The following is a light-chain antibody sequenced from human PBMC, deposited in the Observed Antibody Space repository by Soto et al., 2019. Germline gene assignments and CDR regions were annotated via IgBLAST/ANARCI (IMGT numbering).Light chain of an antibody. J-gene: IGKJ5*01. CDR1: PSVSSSY. CDR3: QQYGSSPIT. V-gene: IGKV3-20*01. CDR2: GAP. Sequence: EIVLTQPPGTPSPPRGERATLSSRASPSVSSSYLAWYQQKPGQAPRLLIYGAPSRATGIPDRFSGSVSGTDFTLTISSLEPEDFAVYYCQQYGSSPITFGQVTRLEIK.